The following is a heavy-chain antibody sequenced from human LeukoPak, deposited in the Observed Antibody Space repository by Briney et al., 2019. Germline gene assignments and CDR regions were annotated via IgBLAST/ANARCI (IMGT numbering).Heavy chain of an antibody. D-gene: IGHD2-2*01. CDR3: ARVVELCPDY. Sequence: SETLSLTCAVYGGSFSGYYWSWIRQPPGKGLEWIGEINHSGSTNYNPYLKSRVTISVDTSKNQFSLKLSSVTAADTAVYYCARVVELCPDYWGQGTLVTVSS. J-gene: IGHJ4*02. CDR1: GGSFSGYY. V-gene: IGHV4-34*01. CDR2: INHSGST.